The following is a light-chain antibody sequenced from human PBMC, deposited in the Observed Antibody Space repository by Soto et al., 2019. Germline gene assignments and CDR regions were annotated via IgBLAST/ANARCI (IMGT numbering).Light chain of an antibody. CDR2: GAS. CDR1: QSVHSN. V-gene: IGKV3-15*01. J-gene: IGKJ4*01. Sequence: EIVMTQSPATLSLSPGETATLSCRASQSVHSNLAWFQQHPVQAPRLLIYGASSRATGIPVRFSGSGSGTEFTLTISSLQPEDFAVYYCQQYTDLPWGTFGGGTKVGIK. CDR3: QQYTDLPWGT.